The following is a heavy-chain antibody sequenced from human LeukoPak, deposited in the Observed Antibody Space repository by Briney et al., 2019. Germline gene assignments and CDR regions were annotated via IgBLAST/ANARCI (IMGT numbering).Heavy chain of an antibody. J-gene: IGHJ4*02. CDR3: ARDGHDFWSGRRPIDY. CDR1: GYTFTGYY. D-gene: IGHD3-3*01. Sequence: GASVKVSCKASGYTFTGYYMHWVRQATGQGLEWMGWINPNSGGTNYAQKFQGRVTMTRDTSISTAYMELSRLRSDDTAVYYCARDGHDFWSGRRPIDYWGQGTLVTVSS. CDR2: INPNSGGT. V-gene: IGHV1-2*02.